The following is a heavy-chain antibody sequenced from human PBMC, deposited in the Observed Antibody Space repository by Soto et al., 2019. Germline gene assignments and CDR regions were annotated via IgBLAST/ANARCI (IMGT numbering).Heavy chain of an antibody. V-gene: IGHV3-66*01. J-gene: IGHJ6*02. CDR1: GFTVSSNY. Sequence: PGGSLRLSCAASGFTVSSNYMSWVRQAPGKGLEWVSVIYSGGSTYYADSVKGRFSISRDNSKNTLYLQMNSLRAEDTAVYYCARAFSTWFGELFAHYYYYGMDVWGQGTTVTVSS. CDR2: IYSGGST. D-gene: IGHD3-10*01. CDR3: ARAFSTWFGELFAHYYYYGMDV.